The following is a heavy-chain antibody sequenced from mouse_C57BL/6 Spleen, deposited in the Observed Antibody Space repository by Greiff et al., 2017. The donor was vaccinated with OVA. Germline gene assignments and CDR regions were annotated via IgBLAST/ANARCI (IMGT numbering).Heavy chain of an antibody. CDR1: GYTFTSYW. D-gene: IGHD2-1*01. Sequence: QVQLQQPGAELVRPGSSVKLSCKASGYTFTSYWMHWVKQRPIQGLEWIGNIDPSDSETHYNQKFKDKATLTADKSSSTVYMELSRLTSEDSAVYFCARHEDGPYLLWSHWGQGTTLTVSS. CDR2: IDPSDSET. CDR3: ARHEDGPYLLWSH. J-gene: IGHJ2*01. V-gene: IGHV1-52*01.